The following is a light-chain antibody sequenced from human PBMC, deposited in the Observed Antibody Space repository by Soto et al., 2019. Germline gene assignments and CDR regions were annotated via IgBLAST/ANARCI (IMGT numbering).Light chain of an antibody. CDR2: DVA. CDR1: SGDIGAYNF. CDR3: SSYAHRFYV. V-gene: IGLV2-11*01. Sequence: QSVRTQPRSVSGSPGQSVTISCTGTSGDIGAYNFVSWYQHHPGKAPKLIIYDVAKRPSGVPDRFSGSKSGNTASLTISGLQAEDEADYYCSSYAHRFYVFGTGTKVTVL. J-gene: IGLJ1*01.